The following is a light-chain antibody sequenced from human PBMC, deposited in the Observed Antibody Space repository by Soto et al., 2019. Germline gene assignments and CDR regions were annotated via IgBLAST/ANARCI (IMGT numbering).Light chain of an antibody. CDR2: GAS. J-gene: IGKJ4*01. Sequence: GERATLSCRASQRISNYYLAWYHQKPGQAPRLLIYGASSRATGVPDRFSGSGSGTXFTLTISRLEPEDFAVYYCQQYGTSPLTFGGGPRVDIK. CDR3: QQYGTSPLT. CDR1: QRISNYY. V-gene: IGKV3-20*01.